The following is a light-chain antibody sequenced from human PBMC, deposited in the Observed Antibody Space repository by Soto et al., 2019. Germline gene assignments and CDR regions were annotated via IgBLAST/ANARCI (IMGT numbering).Light chain of an antibody. V-gene: IGLV1-44*01. CDR2: SNN. J-gene: IGLJ3*02. CDR1: SSNIGSNT. CDR3: AAWDDSLNGFWV. Sequence: QPVLTQPPSASGTPGQRVTISCSGSSSNIGSNTVNWYQQLPGTAPKLLIYSNNQRPSGVPDRFSGSKSGTSASLAISGLQSEDEADYYCAAWDDSLNGFWVFGGGTKVT.